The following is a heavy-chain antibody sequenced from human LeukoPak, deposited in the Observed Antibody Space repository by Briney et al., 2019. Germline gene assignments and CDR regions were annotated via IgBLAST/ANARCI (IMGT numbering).Heavy chain of an antibody. D-gene: IGHD3-10*01. V-gene: IGHV3-20*04. Sequence: PGGSLRLSCAASGFTFSSYSMSWVRQAPGKGLEWVSGINWNGGSTGYADSVKGRFTISRDNAKNSLYLQMNSLRAEDTALYYCATCSTMVRGVICEDAFDIWGQGTMVTVSS. CDR3: ATCSTMVRGVICEDAFDI. J-gene: IGHJ3*02. CDR2: INWNGGST. CDR1: GFTFSSYS.